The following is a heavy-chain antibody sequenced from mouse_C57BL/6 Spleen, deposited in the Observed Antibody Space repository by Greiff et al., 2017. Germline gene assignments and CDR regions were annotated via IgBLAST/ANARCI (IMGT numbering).Heavy chain of an antibody. D-gene: IGHD1-1*01. V-gene: IGHV1-50*01. Sequence: QVQLQQPGAELVKPGASVKLSCKASGYTFTSYWMQWVKQRPGQGLEWIGEIDPSDSYTKYNQKFKGKATLTVDTSSSTAYMQLSSLTSEDSAVYYSASVDYYGIYYFDYWGQGTTLTVSS. CDR2: IDPSDSYT. J-gene: IGHJ2*01. CDR3: ASVDYYGIYYFDY. CDR1: GYTFTSYW.